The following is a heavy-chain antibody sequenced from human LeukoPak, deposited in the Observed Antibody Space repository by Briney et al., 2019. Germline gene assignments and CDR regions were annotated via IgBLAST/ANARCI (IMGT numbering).Heavy chain of an antibody. V-gene: IGHV3-15*01. CDR2: IKSKTDGGTT. J-gene: IGHJ4*02. D-gene: IGHD5-12*01. CDR3: TTFTQVATIDY. Sequence: PGGSLRLACAASGFTFSNAWMSWVRQAPGKGLEWVGRIKSKTDGGTTDYAAPVKGRFTISRDDSKNTLYLQMNSLKTEDTAVYYCTTFTQVATIDYWGQGTLVTVSS. CDR1: GFTFSNAW.